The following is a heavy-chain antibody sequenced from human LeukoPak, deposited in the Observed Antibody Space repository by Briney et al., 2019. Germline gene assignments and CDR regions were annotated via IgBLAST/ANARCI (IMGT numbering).Heavy chain of an antibody. CDR3: ARAGYSGSDFSV. CDR1: GGSFSSYY. CDR2: IYYSVST. J-gene: IGHJ6*04. V-gene: IGHV4-59*01. Sequence: PSQTLSLACTLAGGSFSSYYGSWVRQPPGKGLGWIGYIYYSVSTNYNRSLKSRVTISVDTSKNQFSLKLSSVPATDTAVYYCARAGYSGSDFSVWGKGSTVTVSS. D-gene: IGHD5-12*01.